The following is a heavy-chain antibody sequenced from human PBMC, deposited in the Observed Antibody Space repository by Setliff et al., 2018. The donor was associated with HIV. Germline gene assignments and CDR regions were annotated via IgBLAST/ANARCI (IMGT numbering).Heavy chain of an antibody. D-gene: IGHD2-2*01. CDR2: MNPKSGKT. J-gene: IGHJ6*02. V-gene: IGHV1-8*03. CDR3: ARDGEYQVLHYYYSGMDV. CDR1: GYSFTNYD. Sequence: GASVKVSCKASGYSFTNYDINWVRQATGQGLEWMGWMNPKSGKTGYAQKFQGRVTITRNTSISTVYMDLDSLRSDDAAVYYCARDGEYQVLHYYYSGMDVWGQGTTVTVSS.